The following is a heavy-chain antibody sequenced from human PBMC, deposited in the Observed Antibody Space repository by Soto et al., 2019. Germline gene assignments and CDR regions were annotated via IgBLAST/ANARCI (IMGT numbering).Heavy chain of an antibody. V-gene: IGHV4-31*01. J-gene: IGHJ4*02. CDR1: GGSISTGGYY. Sequence: QVQLQESGPGLVKPSQTLSLTCNVSGGSISTGGYYWSWIRQHPGKGLEWIGYIYNRGSTYYTPSLTSPVTISTATSKNQFPLKLSSVTAAATAVYYCARFHIYGSGSYVDFWGQGTLVTVSS. D-gene: IGHD3-10*01. CDR3: ARFHIYGSGSYVDF. CDR2: IYNRGST.